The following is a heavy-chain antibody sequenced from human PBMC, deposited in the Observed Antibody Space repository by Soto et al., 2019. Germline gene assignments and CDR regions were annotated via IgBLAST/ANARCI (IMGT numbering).Heavy chain of an antibody. CDR1: GGSVSSGSYY. CDR3: ARTAVAGTARFDY. CDR2: IYYSGST. D-gene: IGHD6-19*01. Sequence: QVQLQESGPGLVKPSETLSLTCTVSGGSVSSGSYYWSWIRQPPGKGLEWIGYIYYSGSTNYNPSRQSRVTISVDTSKNQFSLKLSSVTAADTAVYYCARTAVAGTARFDYWGQGTLVTVSS. J-gene: IGHJ4*02. V-gene: IGHV4-61*01.